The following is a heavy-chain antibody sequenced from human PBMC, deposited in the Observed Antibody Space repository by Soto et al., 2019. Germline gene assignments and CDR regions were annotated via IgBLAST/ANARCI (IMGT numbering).Heavy chain of an antibody. D-gene: IGHD3-16*02. Sequence: PGGSLRLSCAASGFTFSSYAMSWVRQAPGKGLEWVSAISGSGGSTYYADSVKGRFTISRDNSKNTLYLQMNSLRAEDTAVYYCASWPPYYDYVWGSYPLDYWGQGTLVTVSS. V-gene: IGHV3-23*01. CDR2: ISGSGGST. CDR3: ASWPPYYDYVWGSYPLDY. J-gene: IGHJ4*02. CDR1: GFTFSSYA.